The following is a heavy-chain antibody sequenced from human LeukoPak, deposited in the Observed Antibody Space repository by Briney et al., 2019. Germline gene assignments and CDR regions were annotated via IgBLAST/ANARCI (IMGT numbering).Heavy chain of an antibody. CDR2: ISSDGTST. CDR3: AGGYRYFHH. Sequence: GGSLRLSCAASGFTFSSYWMHWVRQAPGKGLVWVSRISSDGTSTSYADSVKGRFTISRGNAKNTLYLQMNSLRAEDTAVYYCAGGYRYFHHWGQGTLVTVSS. J-gene: IGHJ1*01. V-gene: IGHV3-74*01. D-gene: IGHD1-1*01. CDR1: GFTFSSYW.